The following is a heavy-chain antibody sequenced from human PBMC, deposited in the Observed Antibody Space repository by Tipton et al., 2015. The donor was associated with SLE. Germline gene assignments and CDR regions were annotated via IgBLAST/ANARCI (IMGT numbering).Heavy chain of an antibody. CDR1: GGTFSTYA. Sequence: QSGAEVKKPGSSVKVSCKASGGTFSTYAISWVRQAPGQGLEWMGGIVPIFNKANYAQKFQGRVTINTDESTSTAYMELNSLRSDDTAVYYCARVRVDTAMGVFDFWGQGTLVTVSS. V-gene: IGHV1-69*05. CDR2: IVPIFNKA. CDR3: ARVRVDTAMGVFDF. J-gene: IGHJ4*02. D-gene: IGHD5-18*01.